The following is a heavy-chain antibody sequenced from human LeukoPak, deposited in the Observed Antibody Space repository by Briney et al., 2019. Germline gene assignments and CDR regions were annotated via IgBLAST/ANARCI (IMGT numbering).Heavy chain of an antibody. CDR2: ISGSGGST. J-gene: IGHJ4*02. CDR3: AKPSSGWYSASFDY. D-gene: IGHD6-19*01. Sequence: GGSLRLSCAASGFTFSSYAMSWVRQAPGKGLEWVSAISGSGGSTYYADSVKGRFTISRDNSKNTLYLQMNGLRAEDTAVYYCAKPSSGWYSASFDYWGQGTLVTVSS. V-gene: IGHV3-23*01. CDR1: GFTFSSYA.